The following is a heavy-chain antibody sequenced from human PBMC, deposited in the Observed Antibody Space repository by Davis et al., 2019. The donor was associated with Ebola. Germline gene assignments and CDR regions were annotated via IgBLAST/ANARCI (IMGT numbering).Heavy chain of an antibody. CDR1: GFTFSSYW. D-gene: IGHD3-10*01. CDR2: INSDGSST. J-gene: IGHJ6*02. V-gene: IGHV3-74*01. CDR3: ARDGWGDYYGLDV. Sequence: GESLKISCAASGFTFSSYWMHWVRQAPGKGLVWVSRINSDGSSTSYADSVKGRFTISRDNAKNTLYLQMNSLRAEDTAVYYCARDGWGDYYGLDVWGQGTTVTVSS.